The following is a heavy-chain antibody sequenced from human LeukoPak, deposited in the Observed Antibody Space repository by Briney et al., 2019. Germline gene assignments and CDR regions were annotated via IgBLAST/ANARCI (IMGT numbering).Heavy chain of an antibody. D-gene: IGHD3-9*01. CDR2: IYYSGST. CDR1: GGSISSYY. J-gene: IGHJ1*01. CDR3: ARGTTYYDILTGYSTQYFQH. Sequence: SETLPLTCTVSGGSISSYYWSWIRQPPGKGLEWIGYIYYSGSTNYNPSLKSRVTISVDTSKNQFSLKLSSVTAADTAVYYCARGTTYYDILTGYSTQYFQHWGQGTLVTVSS. V-gene: IGHV4-59*01.